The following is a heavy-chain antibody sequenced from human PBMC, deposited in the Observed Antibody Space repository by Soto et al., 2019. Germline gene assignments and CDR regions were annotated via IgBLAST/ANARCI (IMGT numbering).Heavy chain of an antibody. V-gene: IGHV4-34*01. CDR1: GGSFSGYY. CDR3: ARGVGFWSGYSDYYYYYYMDV. Sequence: PSETLSLTCAVYGGSFSGYYWSWIRQPPGKGLEWIGEINHSGSTNYNPSLKSRVTISVDTSKNQYSLKLSYVTAADTAVYYCARGVGFWSGYSDYYYYYYMDVWGKGTTVTVSS. D-gene: IGHD3-3*01. CDR2: INHSGST. J-gene: IGHJ6*03.